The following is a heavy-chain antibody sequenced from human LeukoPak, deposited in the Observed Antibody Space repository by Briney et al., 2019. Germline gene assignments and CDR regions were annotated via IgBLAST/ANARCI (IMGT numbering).Heavy chain of an antibody. V-gene: IGHV4-59*08. CDR2: IYYSGST. CDR3: ARHRRPGVCSGWYYY. Sequence: SETLSLTCTVSGGSISSYYWSWIRQPPGKGLEWIGYIYYSGSTNYNPSLKSRVTISVDTSKNQFSLKLSSVTAADTAVYYCARHRRPGVCSGWYYYWGQGTLVTVSS. CDR1: GGSISSYY. D-gene: IGHD6-19*01. J-gene: IGHJ4*02.